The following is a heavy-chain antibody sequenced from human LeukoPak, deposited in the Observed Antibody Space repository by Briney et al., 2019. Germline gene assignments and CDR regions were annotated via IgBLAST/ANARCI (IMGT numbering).Heavy chain of an antibody. J-gene: IGHJ6*02. CDR2: IYHSGST. D-gene: IGHD1-26*01. CDR1: GGSISSSNW. CDR3: ARLTLWELHPNYYYYGMDV. V-gene: IGHV4-4*02. Sequence: PSETLSLTCAVSGGSISSSNWWSWVRQPPGKGLEWIGEIYHSGSTNYNPSLKSRVTISVDKSKNQFSLKLSSVTAADTAVYYCARLTLWELHPNYYYYGMDVWGQGTTVTVSS.